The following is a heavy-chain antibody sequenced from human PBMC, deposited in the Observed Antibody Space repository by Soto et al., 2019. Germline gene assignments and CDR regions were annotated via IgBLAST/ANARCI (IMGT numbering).Heavy chain of an antibody. V-gene: IGHV1-69*04. Sequence: QVQLVQSGAEVKKPGSSVKVSCKASGGTFSSYAITWVRQSPGQGLEWMGRIIPILGIANYAQKFQGRVTITADKSTRTAYMELSSLRYEETAVCYCARESPAPTVTTLYNWFDPWGQGTLVTVSS. CDR2: IIPILGIA. D-gene: IGHD4-17*01. CDR1: GGTFSSYA. J-gene: IGHJ5*02. CDR3: ARESPAPTVTTLYNWFDP.